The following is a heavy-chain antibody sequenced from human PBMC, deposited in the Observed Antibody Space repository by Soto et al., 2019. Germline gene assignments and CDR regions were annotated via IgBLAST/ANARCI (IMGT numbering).Heavy chain of an antibody. Sequence: GGSLRLSCAASGFTFSSYSMNWVRQAPGKGLEWVSSISSSSSYIYYADSVKGRFTISRDNAKNSLYLQMNSLRAEDTAVYYCARDDPPGVRKLTGDYAKGAFDIWGQGTMVTVSS. V-gene: IGHV3-21*01. CDR3: ARDDPPGVRKLTGDYAKGAFDI. J-gene: IGHJ3*02. CDR2: ISSSSSYI. D-gene: IGHD7-27*01. CDR1: GFTFSSYS.